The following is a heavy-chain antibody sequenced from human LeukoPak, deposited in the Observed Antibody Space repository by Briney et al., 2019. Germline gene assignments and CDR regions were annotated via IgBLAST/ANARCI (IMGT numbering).Heavy chain of an antibody. CDR1: GFTFSSYA. J-gene: IGHJ4*02. Sequence: GGSLRLSCAASGFTFSSYAMSWVRQAPGKGLEWVSAISGSGGSTYYEDSVKGRLTISRDNSKNTLYLQMNSLRAEDTAVYYCAKDQPRRSCTTVTTVTPFDYWGQGTLVTVSS. D-gene: IGHD4-17*01. CDR2: ISGSGGST. CDR3: AKDQPRRSCTTVTTVTPFDY. V-gene: IGHV3-23*01.